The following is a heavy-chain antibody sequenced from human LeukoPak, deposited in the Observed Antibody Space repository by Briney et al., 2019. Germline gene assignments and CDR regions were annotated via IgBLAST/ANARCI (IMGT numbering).Heavy chain of an antibody. Sequence: ASVKVSCKASGGTFSSYAISWVRQAPGQGLEWMGWINPNSGGTNYAQKFQGRVTMTRDTSISTAYMELSRLRSDDTAVYYCARSDDCSSTSCYTSIAAAGKIDYWGQGTLVTVSS. V-gene: IGHV1-2*02. CDR3: ARSDDCSSTSCYTSIAAAGKIDY. D-gene: IGHD2-2*02. J-gene: IGHJ4*02. CDR1: GGTFSSYA. CDR2: INPNSGGT.